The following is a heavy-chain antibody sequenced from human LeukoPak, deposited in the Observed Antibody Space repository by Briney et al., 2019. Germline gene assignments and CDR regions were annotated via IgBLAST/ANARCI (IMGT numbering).Heavy chain of an antibody. CDR2: INHSGST. CDR1: GGSFSGYY. D-gene: IGHD1-7*01. V-gene: IGHV4-34*01. J-gene: IGHJ3*02. Sequence: SETLSLTCAVYGGSFSGYYWSWIRQPPGKGLEWIGEINHSGSTNYNPSLKSRITISVDTSKNQFSLKLSSATAADTDVYYCARGRKNYHDAFDIWGQGTMVTVSS. CDR3: ARGRKNYHDAFDI.